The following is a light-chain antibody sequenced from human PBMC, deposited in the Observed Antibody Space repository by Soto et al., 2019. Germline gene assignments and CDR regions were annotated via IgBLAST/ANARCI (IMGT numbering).Light chain of an antibody. V-gene: IGLV2-23*01. CDR2: EGS. CDR1: SSDVGSYNL. Sequence: QSARTQPASVSWSPGQSITISCTGTSSDVGSYNLVSWYQQHPGKAPKVMIYEGSKRPSGVSNRFSGSKSGNTASLTISGLQAEDESDYYCCSYAGSSTVFGGGTKLTFL. J-gene: IGLJ2*01. CDR3: CSYAGSSTV.